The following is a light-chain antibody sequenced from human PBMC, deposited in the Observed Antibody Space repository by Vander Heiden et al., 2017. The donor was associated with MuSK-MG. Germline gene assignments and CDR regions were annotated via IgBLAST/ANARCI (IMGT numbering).Light chain of an antibody. CDR1: RSNIGNKY. CDR2: DGN. J-gene: IGLJ2*01. CDR3: GTWDSGLSGWV. Sequence: QSVLTQPPSVSAAPGQKVTISCSGSRSNIGNKYVSWYQQLPGTAPKLLIYDGNKRPSGIPDRFSGSKSGTSATLGITGLQTGDEAEYYCGTWDSGLSGWVFGGGTKLTGL. V-gene: IGLV1-51*01.